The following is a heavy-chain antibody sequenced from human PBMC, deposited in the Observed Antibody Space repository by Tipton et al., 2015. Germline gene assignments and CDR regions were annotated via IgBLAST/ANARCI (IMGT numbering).Heavy chain of an antibody. V-gene: IGHV4-59*01. CDR3: AREAVARYYYGMDV. D-gene: IGHD6-19*01. J-gene: IGHJ6*02. CDR2: IYYRGST. Sequence: LRLSCAASGFIFSDYAMSWIRQPPGKGLEWIGYIYYRGSTNYNPSLKSRVTISVDTSKNQFSLKLSSVTAADTAVYYCAREAVARYYYGMDVWGQGTTVTVSS. CDR1: GFIFSDYA.